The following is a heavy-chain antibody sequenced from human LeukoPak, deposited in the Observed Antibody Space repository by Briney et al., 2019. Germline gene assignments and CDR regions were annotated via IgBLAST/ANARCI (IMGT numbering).Heavy chain of an antibody. V-gene: IGHV3-74*01. D-gene: IGHD1-26*01. J-gene: IGHJ4*02. CDR1: GFTFSSYW. CDR2: INTDGSST. CDR3: AKDTTNVDY. Sequence: PGGSLRLSCAASGFTFSSYWMHWVRQAPGKGLVWVSRINTDGSSTSYADSVKGRFTISRDNSKNTLNLQMNSLRAEDTAVYYCAKDTTNVDYWGQGTLVTVSS.